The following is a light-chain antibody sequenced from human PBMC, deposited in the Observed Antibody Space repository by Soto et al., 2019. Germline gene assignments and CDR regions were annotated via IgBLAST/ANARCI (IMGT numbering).Light chain of an antibody. CDR2: EVS. V-gene: IGLV2-8*01. Sequence: QSALTQPPSASGSPGQSVTISCTGTSSDVGGYNYVSWYQQHPGKAPKLMIYEVSKQPSGVPDRFSGSKSGNTASLTVSGLQAEDEADYYCCSYAGSNNFEVFGGGTKLTVL. CDR3: CSYAGSNNFEV. CDR1: SSDVGGYNY. J-gene: IGLJ2*01.